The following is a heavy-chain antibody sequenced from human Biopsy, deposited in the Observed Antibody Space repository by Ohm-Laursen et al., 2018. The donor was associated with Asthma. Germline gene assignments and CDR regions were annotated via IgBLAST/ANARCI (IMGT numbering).Heavy chain of an antibody. CDR3: ARIKIRIGAGTDRYFDL. J-gene: IGHJ2*01. V-gene: IGHV1-2*02. CDR2: IDPNSGGT. Sequence: ASVKVSCKASGYTFINYAIHWVRQAPGQRLEWMGWIDPNSGGTNYAQKFLGRVTMTRDTSVNTAFMVLSRLRSDDTAVYYCARIKIRIGAGTDRYFDLWGRGTLVTVSS. D-gene: IGHD3-16*01. CDR1: GYTFINYA.